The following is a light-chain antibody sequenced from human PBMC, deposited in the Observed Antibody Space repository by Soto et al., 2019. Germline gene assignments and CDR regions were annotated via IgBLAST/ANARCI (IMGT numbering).Light chain of an antibody. CDR2: DAS. Sequence: DIQITQSPSTLSASVGDRVTITCRASQSISSWLSWYQQKPGKAPEPLIYDASSLESGVPSRFSGSGSGTEFTLTISSLQPDDFATYYCQQYNSYSTFGQGTKVDIK. V-gene: IGKV1-5*01. CDR3: QQYNSYST. J-gene: IGKJ1*01. CDR1: QSISSW.